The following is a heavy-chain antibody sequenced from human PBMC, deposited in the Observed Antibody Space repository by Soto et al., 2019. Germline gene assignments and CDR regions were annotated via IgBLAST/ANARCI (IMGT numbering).Heavy chain of an antibody. Sequence: VQLVESGGGLVQPGGSLRLSCAASGFIFSDHYMDWVRQAPGKGLEWVGRIKNKANSYTTEYAASVKGRFTISRDDSKNSLYQQMNSLKTEDTAVYYCTRFSLVGATGGRYFDYWGQGTLLTVSS. CDR3: TRFSLVGATGGRYFDY. J-gene: IGHJ4*02. CDR1: GFIFSDHY. V-gene: IGHV3-72*01. CDR2: IKNKANSYTT. D-gene: IGHD1-26*01.